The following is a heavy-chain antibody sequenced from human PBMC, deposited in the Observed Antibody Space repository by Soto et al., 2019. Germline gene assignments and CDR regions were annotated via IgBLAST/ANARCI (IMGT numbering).Heavy chain of an antibody. J-gene: IGHJ6*03. CDR1: GYTFTSYG. V-gene: IGHV1-18*01. CDR2: ISAYNGNT. CDR3: ARSSAPGGYVFGRVSYYYMDV. D-gene: IGHD6-25*01. Sequence: QVQLVQSGAEVKKPGASVKVSCKASGYTFTSYGISWVRQAPAQGLEWMGWISAYNGNTNYAQKLQGRVTMTTERSTRTAYMELRSLRSDDTAVYYCARSSAPGGYVFGRVSYYYMDVWGKGTTVTVSS.